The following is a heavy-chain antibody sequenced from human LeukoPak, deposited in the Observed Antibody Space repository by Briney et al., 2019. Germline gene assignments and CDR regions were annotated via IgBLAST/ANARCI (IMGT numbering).Heavy chain of an antibody. CDR3: ARAGALWFGELYHY. J-gene: IGHJ4*02. CDR2: IKQDGSEK. CDR1: GFTFSSYW. V-gene: IGHV3-7*01. Sequence: GGSLRLSCAASGFTFSSYWMSGVRQAPGKGLEWVANIKQDGSEKYYVDSVKGRFTISRDNAKNSLYLQMNSLRAEDTAVYYCARAGALWFGELYHYWGQGTLVTVSS. D-gene: IGHD3-10*01.